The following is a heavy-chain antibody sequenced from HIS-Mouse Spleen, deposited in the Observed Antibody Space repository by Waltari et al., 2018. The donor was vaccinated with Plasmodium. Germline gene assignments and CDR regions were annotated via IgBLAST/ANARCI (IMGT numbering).Heavy chain of an antibody. D-gene: IGHD6-13*01. V-gene: IGHV3-7*01. J-gene: IGHJ2*01. CDR1: GFPFGSYW. CDR3: ASSWYWYFDL. Sequence: EVQLVESGGGLVQPGGSLGLSCEAPGFPFGSYWMSWVRQAPGKGLEWVANIKQDGSEKYYVDSVKGRFTISRDNAKNSLYLQMNSLRAEDTAVYYCASSWYWYFDLWGRGTLVTVSS. CDR2: IKQDGSEK.